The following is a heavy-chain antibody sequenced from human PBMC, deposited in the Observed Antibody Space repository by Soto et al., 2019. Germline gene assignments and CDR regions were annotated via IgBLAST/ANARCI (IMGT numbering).Heavy chain of an antibody. J-gene: IGHJ5*02. CDR3: ARGIAAAGSRGNWFDP. D-gene: IGHD6-13*01. CDR2: INSDGSST. Sequence: EVQLVESGGGLVQPGGSLRLSCAASGFTFSSYWMHWVRQAPGKGLVWVSRINSDGSSTSYADSVKGRFTISRDNAKNTLCLQMNSLRAEDTAVYYCARGIAAAGSRGNWFDPWGQGTLVTVSS. V-gene: IGHV3-74*01. CDR1: GFTFSSYW.